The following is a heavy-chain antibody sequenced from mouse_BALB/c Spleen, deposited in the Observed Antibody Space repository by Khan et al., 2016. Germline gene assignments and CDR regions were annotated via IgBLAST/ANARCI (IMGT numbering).Heavy chain of an antibody. CDR2: IRLKSNNYAT. CDR3: SRLEGWYFDV. J-gene: IGHJ1*01. Sequence: EVKLEGSGGGLVQPGGSMKLSCVASGFTFSNYWMNWVRQSPEKGLEWVAEIRLKSNNYATHYAESVKGRFTISRDDSKSSVYLQMNNLRAEDTGSYYCSRLEGWYFDVWGAGTTVTVSS. CDR1: GFTFSNYW. V-gene: IGHV6-6*02.